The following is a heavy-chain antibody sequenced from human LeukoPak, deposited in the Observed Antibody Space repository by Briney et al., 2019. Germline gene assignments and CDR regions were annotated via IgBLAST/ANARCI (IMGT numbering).Heavy chain of an antibody. V-gene: IGHV4-39*01. CDR1: GGSISSGSHH. J-gene: IGHJ4*02. Sequence: SETLSLTCTVSGGSISSGSHHWGWFRQSPGKGLEWIGSIYDSRTIYYNPSLNSRVPISAVTSKNQFSLQLNSVTAADTAVYYCARHDGRSGGTMGALDSWGQGSLVTVSS. D-gene: IGHD4-23*01. CDR2: IYDSRTI. CDR3: ARHDGRSGGTMGALDS.